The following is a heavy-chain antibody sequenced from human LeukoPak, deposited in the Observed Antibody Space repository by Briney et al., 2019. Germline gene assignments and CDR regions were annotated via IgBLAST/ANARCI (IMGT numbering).Heavy chain of an antibody. Sequence: ASVKVSCKASGYTFTSYVISWVRQAPGQGLEWMGWISAYNGNTNYAQKLQGRVTMTTDTSTSTAYMELRSLRSDDTAVYYCARVRAAYYYDSSDKGYFDYWGQGTLVTVSS. D-gene: IGHD3-22*01. V-gene: IGHV1-18*01. J-gene: IGHJ4*02. CDR2: ISAYNGNT. CDR1: GYTFTSYV. CDR3: ARVRAAYYYDSSDKGYFDY.